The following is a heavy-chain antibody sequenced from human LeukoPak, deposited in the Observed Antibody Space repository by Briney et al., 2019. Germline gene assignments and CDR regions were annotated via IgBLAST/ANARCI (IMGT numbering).Heavy chain of an antibody. Sequence: GGSLSLSCAASGFTFSSYWMHWVRQAPGKGLVWVSRINSDGSSTSYADSVKGRFTISRDNAKNTLYLQMNSLRAEDTAVYYCARRGYDILTGTPYFDYWGQGTLVTVSS. J-gene: IGHJ4*02. V-gene: IGHV3-74*01. CDR2: INSDGSST. D-gene: IGHD3-9*01. CDR3: ARRGYDILTGTPYFDY. CDR1: GFTFSSYW.